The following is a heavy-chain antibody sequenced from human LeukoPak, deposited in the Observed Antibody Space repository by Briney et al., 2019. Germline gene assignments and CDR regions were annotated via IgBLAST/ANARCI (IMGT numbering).Heavy chain of an antibody. CDR3: ARGGGYRDGYNDFDY. CDR2: IYYSGST. Sequence: SETLSLTCTVSGGSISSHYWSWIRQPPGKGLEWIGYIYYSGSTNYNPSLKGRVTISVDTSKNQFSLKLSSVNAANTAVYYCARGGGYRDGYNDFDYWGQGTLVTVSS. D-gene: IGHD5-24*01. V-gene: IGHV4-59*11. CDR1: GGSISSHY. J-gene: IGHJ4*02.